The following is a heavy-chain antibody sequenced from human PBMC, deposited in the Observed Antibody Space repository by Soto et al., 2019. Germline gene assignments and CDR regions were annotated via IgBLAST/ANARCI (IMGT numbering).Heavy chain of an antibody. CDR1: GFTFSSYA. CDR3: ARNYGYSYDYYYYYGMDV. Sequence: QVQLVESGGGVVQPGRSLRLSCAASGFTFSSYAMHWVRQAPGKGLEWVAVISYDGSNKYYADSVKGRFTISRDNSKNTLYLQMNSLRAEDTAVYYCARNYGYSYDYYYYYGMDVWGQGTTVTVSS. CDR2: ISYDGSNK. J-gene: IGHJ6*02. D-gene: IGHD5-18*01. V-gene: IGHV3-30-3*01.